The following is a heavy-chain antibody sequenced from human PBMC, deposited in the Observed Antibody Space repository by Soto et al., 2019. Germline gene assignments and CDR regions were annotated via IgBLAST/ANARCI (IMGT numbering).Heavy chain of an antibody. CDR2: IYYSGTT. D-gene: IGHD1-26*01. J-gene: IGHJ4*02. CDR1: GGSINSGDYY. V-gene: IGHV4-31*03. CDR3: ARVWVGAVREVYFDY. Sequence: KPSETLSLTCTVSGGSINSGDYYWSWIRQYPGKGLEWIGHIYYSGTTYYNPSLKSRVTISVDTSTNQFSLILTSVTAADTAVYYCARVWVGAVREVYFDYWGQGTLVTVSS.